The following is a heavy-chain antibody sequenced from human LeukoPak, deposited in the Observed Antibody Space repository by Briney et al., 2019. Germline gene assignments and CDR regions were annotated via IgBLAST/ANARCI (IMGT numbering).Heavy chain of an antibody. CDR3: ARESGDSSWPYYYYGMDV. CDR1: GFTFSSYS. J-gene: IGHJ6*02. Sequence: GGSLRLSCAASGFTFSSYSMNWVRQAPGKGLEWVSSISSSSSYIYYADSVKGRFTISRDNAKNSLYLQMNSLRAEDTAVHYCARESGDSSWPYYYYGMDVWGQGTTVTVSS. V-gene: IGHV3-21*01. D-gene: IGHD6-13*01. CDR2: ISSSSSYI.